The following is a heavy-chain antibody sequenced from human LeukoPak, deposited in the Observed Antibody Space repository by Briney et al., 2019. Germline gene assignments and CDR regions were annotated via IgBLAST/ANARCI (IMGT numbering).Heavy chain of an antibody. V-gene: IGHV4-31*03. CDR2: IYYSGST. CDR3: ARDESSGRFDY. J-gene: IGHJ4*02. Sequence: SETLSVTCTVSGGSISSGGYYCSWIRQHPGKGLEWAGYIYYSGSTYFNPSLKSRVTISVDTSKNQFSLKLSSVTAADTAVYYCARDESSGRFDYRGQGTLVTVSS. CDR1: GGSISSGGYY. D-gene: IGHD3-22*01.